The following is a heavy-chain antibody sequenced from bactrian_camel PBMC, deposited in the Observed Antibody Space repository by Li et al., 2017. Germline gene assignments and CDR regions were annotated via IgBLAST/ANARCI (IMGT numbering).Heavy chain of an antibody. CDR1: GYTYKGYC. CDR3: AAAREGGEVVFTGVGEFRCDFAY. V-gene: IGHV3S1*01. D-gene: IGHD7*01. CDR2: FYSAARST. Sequence: HVQLVESGGGSVQAGGSLRLSCTVSGYTYKGYCLGWFRQSPGKEREMIASFYSAARSTMYADSVKGRFTISQDTSKNTLSLQMNDLKPEDTGTYYCAAAREGGEVVFTGVGEFRCDFAYWGQGTQVTV. J-gene: IGHJ6*01.